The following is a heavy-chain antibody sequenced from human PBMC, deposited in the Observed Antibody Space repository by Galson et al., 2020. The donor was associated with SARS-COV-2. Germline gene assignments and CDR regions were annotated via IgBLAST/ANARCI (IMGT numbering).Heavy chain of an antibody. CDR2: SSYRWTT. J-gene: IGHJ6*02. CDR3: ARAPPATYYYYHGLDV. V-gene: IGHV4-59*01. Sequence: SETLSLTCTVSGASTYNYYWSWIRQVPGKGLEWIGFSSYRWTTVYNPSLESRVTISVDTSKSQSSLKLTSVTAADTAVYFCARAPPATYYYYHGLDVWGQGTTVIVSS. CDR1: GASTYNYY.